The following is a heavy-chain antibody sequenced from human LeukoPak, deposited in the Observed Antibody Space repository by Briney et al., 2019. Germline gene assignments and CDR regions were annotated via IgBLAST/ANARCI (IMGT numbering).Heavy chain of an antibody. CDR1: GFTFSRYY. J-gene: IGHJ4*02. V-gene: IGHV3-74*01. CDR3: TRVFVGDEYSSSGF. CDR2: INSDGSST. D-gene: IGHD6-13*01. Sequence: GGSLRLSCAASGFTFSRYYMHWVRQAPGKGLVWVSRINSDGSSTTYADSVKGRFTISRDNAKNTLYLQMNSLKVEDTAVYYCTRVFVGDEYSSSGFWGQGTLVTVSS.